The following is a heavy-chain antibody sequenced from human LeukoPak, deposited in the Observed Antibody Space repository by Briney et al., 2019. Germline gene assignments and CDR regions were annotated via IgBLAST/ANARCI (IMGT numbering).Heavy chain of an antibody. CDR3: ARDRPVAAAGTYFYYYYGMDV. V-gene: IGHV3-7*01. Sequence: GGSLRLSCAAFGFTFSSYWMSWVRQAPGKGLEWVANIKQDGSEKYYVDSVKGRFTISRDNAKNSLYLQMNSLRAEDTAVYYCARDRPVAAAGTYFYYYYGMDVWGQGTTVTVSS. D-gene: IGHD6-13*01. CDR2: IKQDGSEK. CDR1: GFTFSSYW. J-gene: IGHJ6*02.